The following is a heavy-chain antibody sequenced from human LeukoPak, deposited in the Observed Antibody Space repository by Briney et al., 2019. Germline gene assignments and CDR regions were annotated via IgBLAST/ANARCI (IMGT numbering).Heavy chain of an antibody. D-gene: IGHD1-26*01. CDR2: IRGSGGST. J-gene: IGHJ3*02. V-gene: IGHV3-23*01. Sequence: GGSLRLSCAASGFSFSSYDMNWVRQAPGKGLEWVSAIRGSGGSTFYADSVKGRFIISRDNSKNSLNLQMNSLRAEDTAVYYCAKSQLVGATYALDIWGQGTLVTVSS. CDR1: GFSFSSYD. CDR3: AKSQLVGATYALDI.